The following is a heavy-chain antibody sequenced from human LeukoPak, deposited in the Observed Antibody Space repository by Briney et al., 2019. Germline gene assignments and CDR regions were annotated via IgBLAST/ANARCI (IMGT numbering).Heavy chain of an antibody. CDR1: GGSFSGYY. D-gene: IGHD1-26*01. CDR2: INHSGST. Sequence: SETLSLTCAVYGGSFSGYYWSWIRQPPGKGLEWIGEINHSGSTNYNPSLKSRVTISVDTYKIQFSLKLSSVTAADTPVSYCGRSRRSTPYRYSGSNAVWGQGILVTVSS. J-gene: IGHJ4*02. CDR3: GRSRRSTPYRYSGSNAV. V-gene: IGHV4-34*01.